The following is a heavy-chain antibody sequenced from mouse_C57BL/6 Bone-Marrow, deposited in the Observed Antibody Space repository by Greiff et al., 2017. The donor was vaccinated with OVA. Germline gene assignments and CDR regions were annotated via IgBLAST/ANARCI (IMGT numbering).Heavy chain of an antibody. J-gene: IGHJ2*01. CDR1: GFNIKDYY. D-gene: IGHD1-1*01. CDR3: TTGVITTVVEGEDYFDY. CDR2: IDPEDGDT. V-gene: IGHV14-1*01. Sequence: VQLQQSGAELVRPGASVKLSCTASGFNIKDYYMHWVKQRPEQGLEWIGRIDPEDGDTEYAPKFPGKATMTADTSSNTAYLQLSSLTSEDTAVYYCTTGVITTVVEGEDYFDYWGQGTTLTVSS.